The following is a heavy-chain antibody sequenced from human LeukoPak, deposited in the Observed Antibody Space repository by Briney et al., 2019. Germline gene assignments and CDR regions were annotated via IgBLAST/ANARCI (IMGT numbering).Heavy chain of an antibody. CDR3: AKGGNRGFYYYYGMDV. CDR1: GFTFRIYA. Sequence: PGGSLRLSCAGSGFTFRIYAMSWVRQAPGKGLEWVSAISGSGGSTYYADSVKGRFTISRDNSKNTLYLQMNSLRAEDTAVYYCAKGGNRGFYYYYGMDVWGQGTTVTVSS. D-gene: IGHD3-16*01. V-gene: IGHV3-23*01. CDR2: ISGSGGST. J-gene: IGHJ6*02.